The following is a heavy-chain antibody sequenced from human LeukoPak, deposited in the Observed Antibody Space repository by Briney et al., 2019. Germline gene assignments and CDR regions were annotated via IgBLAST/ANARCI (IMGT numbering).Heavy chain of an antibody. J-gene: IGHJ6*03. CDR3: ARAGEMRYMDV. V-gene: IGHV3-11*01. Sequence: KAGGSLRLSCGASGFTFSNYYMSWIRQAPGKGVEWVSHIKGNGATTYYADSGRGRFTISRDNAKNSLFLQMNSLRVDDTATYYCARAGEMRYMDVWGKGTAVAVS. CDR1: GFTFSNYY. CDR2: IKGNGATT. D-gene: IGHD5-24*01.